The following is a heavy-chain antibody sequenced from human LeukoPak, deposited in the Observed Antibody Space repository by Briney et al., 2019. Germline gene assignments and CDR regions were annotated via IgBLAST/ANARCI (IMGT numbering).Heavy chain of an antibody. CDR2: ITYDGSNK. CDR3: ARDVGAVAFFDY. Sequence: GGSLRLSCAASGFTFSSYGMHWVRQTPGKGLEWVAVITYDGSNKYYADSVKGRFTISRDNAKNSLYLQMNSLRAEDTAVYYCARDVGAVAFFDYWGQGTLVTVSS. V-gene: IGHV3-30*03. CDR1: GFTFSSYG. D-gene: IGHD6-19*01. J-gene: IGHJ4*02.